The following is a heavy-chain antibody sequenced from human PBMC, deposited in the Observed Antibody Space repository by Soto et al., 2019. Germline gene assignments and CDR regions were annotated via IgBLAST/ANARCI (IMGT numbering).Heavy chain of an antibody. CDR2: IHNSGNT. J-gene: IGHJ6*02. CDR3: ERNSRVTEILSVVINYAIDV. Sequence: QVHLQESGPGLVRPSETLSLTCTVSGGSVESGTYHWTWVRHPPGKRLECIGYIHNSGNTNYNPSLKSRVTISLDKSNNQFSLRLCSVTAADSAAYHCERNSRVTEILSVVINYAIDVWGHGTTVTVSS. V-gene: IGHV4-61*01. D-gene: IGHD3-22*01. CDR1: GGSVESGTYH.